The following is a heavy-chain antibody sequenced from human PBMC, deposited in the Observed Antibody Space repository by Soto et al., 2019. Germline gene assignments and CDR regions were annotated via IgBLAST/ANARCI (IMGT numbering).Heavy chain of an antibody. CDR3: APPLGELWLKYPPAY. Sequence: GGSLRLSCAASGFTLSMYRMNWVSQEAGKGLEWVATIKEDGSEKYYADSVRGRFTISRDNAKSSLYLQMNTLRAEDTAVYYCAPPLGELWLKYPPAYWGQGTLVTASS. CDR1: GFTLSMYR. D-gene: IGHD3-16*01. V-gene: IGHV3-7*03. J-gene: IGHJ4*02. CDR2: IKEDGSEK.